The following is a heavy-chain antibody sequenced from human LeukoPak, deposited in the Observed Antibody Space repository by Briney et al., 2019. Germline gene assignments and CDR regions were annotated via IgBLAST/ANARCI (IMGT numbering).Heavy chain of an antibody. CDR1: GGSISSYY. CDR2: IYYSGST. V-gene: IGHV4-59*01. Sequence: PSETLSLTCTVSGGSISSYYRSWIRQPLGKGLEWIGYIYYSGSTNYNPSLKSRVTISVDTSKNQFSLKLSSVTAADTAVYYCARSAESYGPRGWFDPWGQGTLVTVSS. D-gene: IGHD5-18*01. J-gene: IGHJ5*02. CDR3: ARSAESYGPRGWFDP.